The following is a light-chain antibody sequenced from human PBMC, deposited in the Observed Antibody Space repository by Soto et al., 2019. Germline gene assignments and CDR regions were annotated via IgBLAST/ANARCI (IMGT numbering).Light chain of an antibody. CDR1: SSDVGNYAY. J-gene: IGLJ7*01. Sequence: QSALIQPPSVSGSPGQSVTISCTGTSSDVGNYAYVSWYQQHPGTVPKPMIYNVNTQPSGVPDRFSGSKSGSTASLTVSGLQADDEAEYYCASYAGTKLFVFGSGTQLTVL. CDR3: ASYAGTKLFV. CDR2: NVN. V-gene: IGLV2-8*01.